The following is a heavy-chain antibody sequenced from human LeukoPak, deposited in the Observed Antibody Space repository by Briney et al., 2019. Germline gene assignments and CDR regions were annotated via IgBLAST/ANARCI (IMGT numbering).Heavy chain of an antibody. Sequence: PGGSLRLSCAASGFTVNNYAMHWVRQAPGKGLEFVATISSDGGSTYYGNSVKGRFTITRDNYRNTLYLQMDSLRAEDMAIYYCARGFCSAGSCWSKDYWGQGTLVTVSS. J-gene: IGHJ4*02. V-gene: IGHV3-64*01. CDR3: ARGFCSAGSCWSKDY. CDR1: GFTVNNYA. D-gene: IGHD2-15*01. CDR2: ISSDGGST.